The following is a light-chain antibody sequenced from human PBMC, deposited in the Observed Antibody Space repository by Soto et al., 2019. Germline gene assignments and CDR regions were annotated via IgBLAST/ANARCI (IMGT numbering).Light chain of an antibody. Sequence: QAVVTQSSSASASLGSSVKLTCTLSSGHSSYIIAWHQQQPGKAPRYLMKLEGIGSYNKGTGVPDRFSGSSSGADRYLTISNRQSEDEADYYCETWDSKSWVFGGGTKLTVL. J-gene: IGLJ3*02. V-gene: IGLV4-60*03. CDR2: LEGIGSY. CDR3: ETWDSKSWV. CDR1: SGHSSYI.